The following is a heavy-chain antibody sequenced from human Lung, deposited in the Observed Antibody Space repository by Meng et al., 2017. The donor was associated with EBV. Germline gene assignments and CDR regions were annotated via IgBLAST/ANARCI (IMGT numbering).Heavy chain of an antibody. CDR1: GYTFTGYY. V-gene: IGHV1-2*04. J-gene: IGHJ4*02. Sequence: QVVQSGAEVKKPGASVKVSCKASGYTFTGYYMHWGRQAPGQGLEWMGWINPNSGGTNYAQKFQGWVTMTRDTSISTAYMELSRLRSDDTAVYYCARDWEGSWAVFDYWGQGTLVTVSS. D-gene: IGHD6-13*01. CDR3: ARDWEGSWAVFDY. CDR2: INPNSGGT.